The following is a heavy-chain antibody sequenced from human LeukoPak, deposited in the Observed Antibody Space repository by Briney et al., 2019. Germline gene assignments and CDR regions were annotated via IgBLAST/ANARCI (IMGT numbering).Heavy chain of an antibody. CDR1: GGSISSYY. CDR3: AGHHPRNTVDF. J-gene: IGHJ4*02. Sequence: SETLSLTCTVSGGSISSYYWSWIRQPPGKGLEWIGYIYYSGSTNYNPSLKSRVTISVDTSKNQFSLKLSSVTAADTAVYYCAGHHPRNTVDFWGQGTLVTVSS. CDR2: IYYSGST. V-gene: IGHV4-59*08. D-gene: IGHD2-8*02.